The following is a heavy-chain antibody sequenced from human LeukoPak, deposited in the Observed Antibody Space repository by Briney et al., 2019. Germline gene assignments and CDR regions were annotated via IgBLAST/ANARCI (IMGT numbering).Heavy chain of an antibody. V-gene: IGHV4-30-4*01. J-gene: IGHJ4*02. CDR1: GGPISICDYY. CDR2: IYYNGIT. Sequence: SQTLSLPCTVSGGPISICDYYWSWIRQPPGKGREWDGFIYYNGITYNRPSLKSRATISLETSKNQFSLKMSAGTAADTAVYYCVRQFYASPPGLVNWGQGIMVTVCS. D-gene: IGHD5/OR15-5a*01. CDR3: VRQFYASPPGLVN.